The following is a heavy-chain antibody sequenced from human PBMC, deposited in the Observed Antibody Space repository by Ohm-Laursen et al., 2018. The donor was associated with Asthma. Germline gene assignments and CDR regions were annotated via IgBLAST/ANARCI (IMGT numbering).Heavy chain of an antibody. Sequence: SLRLSCTASGFTFSTYAMTWIRPAPGKGLEWVAAISANGGATYYADSVRGRFTVSRDNSKNTLFLQMHSLRAEDTAVYYCTKEDFGSSYFDHWGQGALVTVSP. CDR2: ISANGGAT. CDR1: GFTFSTYA. CDR3: TKEDFGSSYFDH. D-gene: IGHD3-3*01. J-gene: IGHJ4*02. V-gene: IGHV3-23*01.